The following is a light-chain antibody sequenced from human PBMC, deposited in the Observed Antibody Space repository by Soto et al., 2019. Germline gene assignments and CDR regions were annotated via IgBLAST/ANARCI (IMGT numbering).Light chain of an antibody. CDR1: SSNIGAGYD. CDR3: QSYDGSLSGWV. Sequence: QSVLTQPPSVSGAPGQRVTISCTGSSSNIGAGYDVPWYQQLPGKAPKLLIYGISNRPSGVPDRFSGSKSGTSASLAITGLQAEDEADYYCQSYDGSLSGWVFGGGTKVTVL. V-gene: IGLV1-40*01. CDR2: GIS. J-gene: IGLJ3*02.